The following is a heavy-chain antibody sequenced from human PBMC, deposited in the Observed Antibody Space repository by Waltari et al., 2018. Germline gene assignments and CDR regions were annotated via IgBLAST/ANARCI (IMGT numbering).Heavy chain of an antibody. D-gene: IGHD5-18*01. CDR2: IREKASSYST. V-gene: IGHV3-72*01. J-gene: IGHJ4*02. CDR3: ARVTTDTATVDY. CDR1: GFTFSEHY. Sequence: EVQLGESGGGVVQPGASLSRSCAASGFTFSEHYMDWVRQAPVTGLEWVGRIREKASSYSTEYAASVKGRFTISRDDSKNSLYLQMNSLKTEDTGVYFCARVTTDTATVDYWGQGALVTVSS.